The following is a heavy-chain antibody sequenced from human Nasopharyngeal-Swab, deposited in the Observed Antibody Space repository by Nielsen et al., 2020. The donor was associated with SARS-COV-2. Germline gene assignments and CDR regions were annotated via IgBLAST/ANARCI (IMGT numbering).Heavy chain of an antibody. CDR2: VGNNGGDT. V-gene: IGHV3-64D*08. CDR1: GFSFSNYA. CDR3: VKSYGNWYFDL. Sequence: GGSLRLSCSASGFSFSNYAMHWVRQAPGKGLEYVSAVGNNGGDTYYADSVKGRFTISRDNSKNTLYLQMSSLRVEDTAIYYCVKSYGNWYFDLWGRGTRVTVSS. J-gene: IGHJ2*01. D-gene: IGHD5-18*01.